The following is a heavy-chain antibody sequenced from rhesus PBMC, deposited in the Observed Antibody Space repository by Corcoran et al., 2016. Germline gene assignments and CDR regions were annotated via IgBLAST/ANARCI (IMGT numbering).Heavy chain of an antibody. CDR3: ATKREYSSGGFDY. CDR2: IYGSGGST. J-gene: IGHJ4*01. D-gene: IGHD6-31*01. Sequence: QVQLQESGPGLVKPSETLPLTCAVSGASLSSNYWSWIRPAPGKGLEWIGRIYGSGGSTDYNPSLKSRVTISIDTSKNQFSLKLSSVTAADTAVYYCATKREYSSGGFDYWGQGVLVTVSS. V-gene: IGHV4S2*01. CDR1: GASLSSNY.